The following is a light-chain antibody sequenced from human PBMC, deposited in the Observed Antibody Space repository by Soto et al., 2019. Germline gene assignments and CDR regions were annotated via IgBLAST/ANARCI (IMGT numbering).Light chain of an antibody. V-gene: IGKV3-20*01. J-gene: IGKJ1*01. Sequence: EIVLTQSPGTLSLSPGGRATLSCRASQRVSSSYLAWHQQKPGQAPSILIYGASIRATGIPDRFSGSGSGTDFTLTISRLEPEDFAVYYCQQYGSSPPWTFGQGTKVEIK. CDR3: QQYGSSPPWT. CDR1: QRVSSSY. CDR2: GAS.